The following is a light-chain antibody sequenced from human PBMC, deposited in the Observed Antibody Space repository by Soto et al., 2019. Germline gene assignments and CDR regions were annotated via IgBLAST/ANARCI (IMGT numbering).Light chain of an antibody. Sequence: QSVLTQPPSASGTPGQRVTISCSGGTSNIGSNSVHWYQQLPGTAPKLLIYRHDQRPSGVPDRFSGSRSGTSASLAISGLRSEDEADYYCAAWDDSLNAWVFGGGTKLTVL. CDR3: AAWDDSLNAWV. CDR1: TSNIGSNS. V-gene: IGLV1-47*01. J-gene: IGLJ3*02. CDR2: RHD.